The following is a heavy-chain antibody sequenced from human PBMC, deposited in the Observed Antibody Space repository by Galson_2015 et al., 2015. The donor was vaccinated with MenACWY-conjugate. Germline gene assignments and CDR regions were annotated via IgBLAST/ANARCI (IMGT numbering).Heavy chain of an antibody. CDR2: VSWDGFST. Sequence: SLRLSCAASGFTFKDYTMHWVRQAPGKGLEWVSFVSWDGFSTTYADSVKGRFTISRDNNKNSLYLQMNSLRSEDSAFYYCAKDGVGSSGYYYFDYWGQGTLVTVSS. CDR1: GFTFKDYT. D-gene: IGHD6-19*01. V-gene: IGHV3-43*01. CDR3: AKDGVGSSGYYYFDY. J-gene: IGHJ4*02.